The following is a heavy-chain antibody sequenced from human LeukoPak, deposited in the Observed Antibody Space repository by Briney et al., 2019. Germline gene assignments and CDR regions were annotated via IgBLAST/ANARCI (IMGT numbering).Heavy chain of an antibody. V-gene: IGHV1-69*06. J-gene: IGHJ4*02. CDR2: IIPIFGTA. CDR3: ARVPLHEKLTGFDY. D-gene: IGHD2-15*01. CDR1: GGTFSSYA. Sequence: ASVKVSCKASGGTFSSYAISWVRQAPGQGLEWMGGIIPIFGTANYAQKFQGRVTITADKSTSTAYMELSSLRSEDTAVYYCARVPLHEKLTGFDYWGQGTLVTVSS.